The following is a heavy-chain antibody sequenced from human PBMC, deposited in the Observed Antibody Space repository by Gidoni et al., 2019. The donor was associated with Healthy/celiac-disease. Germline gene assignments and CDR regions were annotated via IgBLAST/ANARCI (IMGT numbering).Heavy chain of an antibody. Sequence: QVQLQQWGAGLLKPSETLSLTCAVYGGSFSGYYWSWIRQPPGKGLEWIGEINHSGSTNYNPSLKSRVTISVDTSKNQFSLKLSSVTAADTAVYYCARGWIFGVVRQAFDYWGQGTLVTVSS. J-gene: IGHJ4*02. CDR3: ARGWIFGVVRQAFDY. V-gene: IGHV4-34*01. CDR2: INHSGST. CDR1: GGSFSGYY. D-gene: IGHD3-3*01.